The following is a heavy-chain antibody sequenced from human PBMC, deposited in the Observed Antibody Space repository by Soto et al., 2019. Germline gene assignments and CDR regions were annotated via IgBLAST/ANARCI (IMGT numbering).Heavy chain of an antibody. CDR2: IRSETYGGTP. Sequence: GGSLRRSCTGSGFNFGNYAMSWVRQAPGEGPEWVVFIRSETYGGTPDYAASLRGRFTISRDDSKSIAYLEINSLQTDDTAVYYCTIYYYASSGYYVYWGQGTLVLVS. D-gene: IGHD3-22*01. CDR1: GFNFGNYA. J-gene: IGHJ4*02. V-gene: IGHV3-49*04. CDR3: TIYYYASSGYYVY.